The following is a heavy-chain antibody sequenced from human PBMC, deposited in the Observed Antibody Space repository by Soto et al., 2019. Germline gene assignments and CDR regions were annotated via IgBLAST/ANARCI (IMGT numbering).Heavy chain of an antibody. Sequence: EVQLLESGGGLVQPGGSLRLSCAASGFTFSSYSMSWVRQAPGKGLEWVSGFSTSGDVVTTYYADSVKGRFTISRDNSKTALFQQMNGLRAEDTAIYCCAKEVNSGSGSQYFDCLGQGTLVTVSS. CDR2: TSGDVVTT. CDR1: GFTFSSYS. CDR3: AKEVNSGSGSQYFDC. J-gene: IGHJ4*02. D-gene: IGHD3-10*01. V-gene: IGHV3-23*01.